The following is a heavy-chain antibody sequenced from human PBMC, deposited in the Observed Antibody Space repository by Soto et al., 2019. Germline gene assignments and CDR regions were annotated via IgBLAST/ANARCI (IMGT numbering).Heavy chain of an antibody. D-gene: IGHD3-16*01. CDR1: GASVINDY. CDR3: AMDNAKVEASLGFDY. V-gene: IGHV4-4*07. J-gene: IGHJ4*02. Sequence: QVHLQESGPGLVKPSATLSLSCTVSGASVINDYCSWIRQPAGKVLEWIGRIYGGGYSSQNPALKVRVTMSVDTSKNQLALKLRSMTAADTAVYYCAMDNAKVEASLGFDYWCQGILVTVSS. CDR2: IYGGGYS.